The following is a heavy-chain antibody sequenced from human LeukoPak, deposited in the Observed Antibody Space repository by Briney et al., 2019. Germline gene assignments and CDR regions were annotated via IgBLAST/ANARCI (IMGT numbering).Heavy chain of an antibody. CDR3: AKEGGSQNYYYYYMDV. CDR2: IRYDGSNK. Sequence: QPGGSLRLSCAASGFTFSSYVMHWVRQAPGKGLEWAAFIRYDGSNKYYADSVRGRFTIPRDNSKTTLFLQMNSLRAEDTAVYYCAKEGGSQNYYYYYMDVWGKGTTVTVSS. D-gene: IGHD1-26*01. J-gene: IGHJ6*03. V-gene: IGHV3-30*02. CDR1: GFTFSSYV.